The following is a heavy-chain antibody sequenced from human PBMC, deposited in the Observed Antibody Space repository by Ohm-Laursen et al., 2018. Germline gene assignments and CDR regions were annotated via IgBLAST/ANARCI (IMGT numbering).Heavy chain of an antibody. CDR2: ISGSGGST. CDR3: ARVRGPHVAVAHFDY. D-gene: IGHD6-19*01. V-gene: IGHV3-23*01. CDR1: GFTFSSYA. Sequence: SLRLSCTASGFTFSSYAMSWVRQAPGKGLEWVSAISGSGGSTYYADSVKGRFTISRDNSKNTLYLQMNSLRAEDTAVYYCARVRGPHVAVAHFDYWGQGTLVTVSS. J-gene: IGHJ4*02.